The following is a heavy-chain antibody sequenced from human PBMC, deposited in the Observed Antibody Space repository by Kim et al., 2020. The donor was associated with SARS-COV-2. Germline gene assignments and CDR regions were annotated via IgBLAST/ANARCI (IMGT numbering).Heavy chain of an antibody. CDR1: GGSISSSSYY. Sequence: SETLSLTCTVSGGSISSSSYYWGWIRQPPGKGLEWIGSIYYSGSTYYNPSLKSRVTISVDTSKNQFSLKLSSVTAADTAVYYCARLGPLSGYYRVYFDYWGQGTLVTVSS. J-gene: IGHJ4*02. CDR3: ARLGPLSGYYRVYFDY. V-gene: IGHV4-39*01. CDR2: IYYSGST. D-gene: IGHD3-22*01.